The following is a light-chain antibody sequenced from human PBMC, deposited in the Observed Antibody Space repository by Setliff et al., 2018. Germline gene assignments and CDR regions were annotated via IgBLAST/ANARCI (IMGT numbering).Light chain of an antibody. Sequence: QSARAQPASVSGSPGQSITISCTGTSSGVGYYNYVSWYQQHPGKAPKLMIYEVSNRPSGVSNRFSGSKSGNTASLTISGLQAEDEADYYCSSYTSSSTRVFGTGTKV. V-gene: IGLV2-14*01. CDR2: EVS. CDR1: SSGVGYYNY. CDR3: SSYTSSSTRV. J-gene: IGLJ1*01.